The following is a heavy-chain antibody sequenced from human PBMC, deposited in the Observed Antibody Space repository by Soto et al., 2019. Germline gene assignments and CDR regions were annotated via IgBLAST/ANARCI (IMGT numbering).Heavy chain of an antibody. D-gene: IGHD7-27*01. V-gene: IGHV3-30-3*01. CDR1: GFSFSISP. Sequence: QVQLVESGGGVVQPGRSLRLSCAASGFSFSISPMHWVRQAPGKGPEWVALISYDGTNKFYADSVKGRFTISRDNSKSMLYLQVDSLRPEDAAVYYCARDPKTSGGKHWAFTYFDSWGQGTLVTVSS. CDR2: ISYDGTNK. J-gene: IGHJ4*02. CDR3: ARDPKTSGGKHWAFTYFDS.